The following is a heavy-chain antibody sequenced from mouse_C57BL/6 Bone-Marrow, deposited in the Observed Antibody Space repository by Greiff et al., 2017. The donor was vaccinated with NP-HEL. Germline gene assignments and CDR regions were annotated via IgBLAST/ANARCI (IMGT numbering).Heavy chain of an antibody. CDR1: GYTFTDYE. Sequence: QVQLKESGAELVRPGASVTLSCKASGYTFTDYEMHWVKHTPVHGLEWIGAIDPETGGTAYNQKFKGKAILTADKSSSTAYMELRSLTSEDSAVYYCTRWTDYWGQGTTLTVSS. CDR2: IDPETGGT. V-gene: IGHV1-15*01. CDR3: TRWTDY. J-gene: IGHJ2*01.